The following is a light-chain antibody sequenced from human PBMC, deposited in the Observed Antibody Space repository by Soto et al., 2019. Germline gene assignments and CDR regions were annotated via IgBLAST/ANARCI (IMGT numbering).Light chain of an antibody. Sequence: QSALTQPASVSGSPGQSITISCTGTSSDVGGYNYVSWYQQHPGKAPKLMIYDVSNRPSGVSNRFSGSKSGNTASLTISGLQAEDEADYYCSYSLVFGTGTKVTVL. J-gene: IGLJ1*01. CDR2: DVS. V-gene: IGLV2-14*01. CDR3: SYSLV. CDR1: SSDVGGYNY.